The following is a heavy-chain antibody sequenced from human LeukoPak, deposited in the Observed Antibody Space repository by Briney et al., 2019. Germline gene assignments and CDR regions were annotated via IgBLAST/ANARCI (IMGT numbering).Heavy chain of an antibody. J-gene: IGHJ4*02. Sequence: SETLSLTCAVSGYSISSGYYWGWIRQPPGKGLEWIGSIYHSGSTYYNPSLKSRVTISVDTSKNQFSLKLSSVTAADTAVYYCASPYSSSSGFDYWGQGTLVTVSS. V-gene: IGHV4-38-2*01. CDR1: GYSISSGYY. CDR2: IYHSGST. D-gene: IGHD6-6*01. CDR3: ASPYSSSSGFDY.